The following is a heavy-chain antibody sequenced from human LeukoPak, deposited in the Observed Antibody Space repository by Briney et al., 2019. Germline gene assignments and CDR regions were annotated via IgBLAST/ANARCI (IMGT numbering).Heavy chain of an antibody. J-gene: IGHJ4*02. CDR2: ISSSSSYI. D-gene: IGHD3-10*01. V-gene: IGHV3-21*01. CDR1: GFTFSSYG. Sequence: PGGSLRLSCAASGFTFSSYGMNWVRQAPEKGLEWVSSISSSSSYIYYADSVKGRFTISRDNAKNSLYLQMNSLRAEDTAVYYCAYGSGSYVYFDYWGQGTLVTVSS. CDR3: AYGSGSYVYFDY.